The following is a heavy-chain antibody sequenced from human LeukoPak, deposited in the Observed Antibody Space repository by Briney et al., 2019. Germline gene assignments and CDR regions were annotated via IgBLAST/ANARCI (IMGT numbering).Heavy chain of an antibody. J-gene: IGHJ5*02. CDR3: ARIVVVVAATPLGWFDP. CDR1: GYTFTGYY. CDR2: INPNSGGT. Sequence: GSVQFSCKASGYTFTGYYMHWVRQAPGQGLEWMGWINPNSGGTNYAQKFQGRVTMTRDTSVSTAYMELSRLRSDDTAVYYCARIVVVVAATPLGWFDPWGQGTLVTVSS. V-gene: IGHV1-2*02. D-gene: IGHD2-15*01.